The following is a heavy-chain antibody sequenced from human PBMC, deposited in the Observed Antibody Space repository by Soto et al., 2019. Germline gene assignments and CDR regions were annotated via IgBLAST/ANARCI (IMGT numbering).Heavy chain of an antibody. CDR2: ISYDGRNK. V-gene: IGHV3-30*03. CDR3: ARESEDLTSNFDY. Sequence: GGSLRLSCAASGFTFSSYGMHWVRQAPGKGLEWVAVISYDGRNKYYADAVKGRFTISRDNAKNSLYLEMNSLRAEDTAVYYCARESEDLTSNFDYWGQGTLVTVSS. J-gene: IGHJ4*02. CDR1: GFTFSSYG.